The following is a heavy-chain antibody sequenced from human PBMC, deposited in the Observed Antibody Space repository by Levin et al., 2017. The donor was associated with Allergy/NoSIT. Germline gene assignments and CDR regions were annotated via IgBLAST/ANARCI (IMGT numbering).Heavy chain of an antibody. D-gene: IGHD5-18*01. Sequence: SCAASGFTFSNAWMSWVRQAPGKGLEWVGRIKRKTDGGTTDYAAPVKGRFTLSRDDSKNTLYLQMNSLKSEDTAVYYCTTYGYSYGYYYFDYWGQGTLVTVSS. CDR3: TTYGYSYGYYYFDY. CDR2: IKRKTDGGTT. V-gene: IGHV3-15*01. CDR1: GFTFSNAW. J-gene: IGHJ4*02.